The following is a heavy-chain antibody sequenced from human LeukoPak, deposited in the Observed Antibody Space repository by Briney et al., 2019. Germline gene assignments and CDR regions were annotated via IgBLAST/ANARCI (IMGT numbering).Heavy chain of an antibody. CDR3: ARQSGIAVAADDAFDI. CDR2: IYYSGNT. D-gene: IGHD6-19*01. Sequence: PSETLSLTCTVSGASISSNTYYWGWIRQPPGKGLEWIASIYYSGNTYYNPSLKSRVTISVDTSKNQFSLKLNSMTAADAAVYHCARQSGIAVAADDAFDIRGQGTMVTVSS. CDR1: GASISSNTYY. V-gene: IGHV4-39*01. J-gene: IGHJ3*02.